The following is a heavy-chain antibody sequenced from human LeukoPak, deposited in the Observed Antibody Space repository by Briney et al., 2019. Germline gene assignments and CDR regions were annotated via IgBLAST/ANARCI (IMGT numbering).Heavy chain of an antibody. CDR2: TYYRSKWYN. CDR1: GDSVSSNSSA. D-gene: IGHD5-24*01. V-gene: IGHV6-1*01. Sequence: SQTLSLTCAISGDSVSSNSSACNWIRQSPSRGLEWLGRTYYRSKWYNDYAVSVKSRITIDPDTSKNQFSLQLNSVTPEDTAVYYCARGGQGDGYSADEAFDFWGQGTMVTVSS. J-gene: IGHJ3*01. CDR3: ARGGQGDGYSADEAFDF.